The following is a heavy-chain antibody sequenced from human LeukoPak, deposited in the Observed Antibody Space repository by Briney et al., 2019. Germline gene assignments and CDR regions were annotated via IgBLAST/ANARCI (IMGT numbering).Heavy chain of an antibody. D-gene: IGHD5-18*01. Sequence: SETLSLICAVYGGSFSGYYWSWIRQPPGKRLEWIGEINHRGSTNYNPSLKSRVTISVDTSKNQFSLKLSSVTAADTAVYYCARGGDRGYNYWGQGTLVTVSS. J-gene: IGHJ4*02. CDR3: ARGGDRGYNY. V-gene: IGHV4-34*01. CDR2: INHRGST. CDR1: GGSFSGYY.